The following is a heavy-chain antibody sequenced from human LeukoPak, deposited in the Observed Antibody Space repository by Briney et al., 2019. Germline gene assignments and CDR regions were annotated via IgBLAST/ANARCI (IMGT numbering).Heavy chain of an antibody. CDR1: GGSFSGYH. CDR3: ARARGYCSGGSCYLHYFDY. CDR2: INHSGST. D-gene: IGHD2-15*01. J-gene: IGHJ4*02. V-gene: IGHV4-34*01. Sequence: PSETLSLTCAVYGGSFSGYHWSWIRQPPGKGLEWIGEINHSGSTNYNPSLKSRVTISVDTSKNQFSLKLSSVTAADTAVYYCARARGYCSGGSCYLHYFDYWGQGTLVTVSS.